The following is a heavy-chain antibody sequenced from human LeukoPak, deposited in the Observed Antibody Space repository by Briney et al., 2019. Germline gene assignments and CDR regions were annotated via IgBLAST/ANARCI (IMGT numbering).Heavy chain of an antibody. CDR1: GFTFSSNS. CDR3: ARDGTYYYDSSGYYSFDY. J-gene: IGHJ4*02. CDR2: ISGSGTYI. V-gene: IGHV3-21*01. D-gene: IGHD3-22*01. Sequence: GGSLRLSCAASGFTFSSNSMNWVRQAPGKGLEWVSFISGSGTYIYYADSVKGRFTISRDNAKNSLYLQMNSLRAEDTAVYYCARDGTYYYDSSGYYSFDYWGQGTLVTVSS.